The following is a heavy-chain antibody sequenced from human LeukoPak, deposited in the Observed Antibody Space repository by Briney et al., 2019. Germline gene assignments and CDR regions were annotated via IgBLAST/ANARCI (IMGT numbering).Heavy chain of an antibody. CDR2: INPNSGGT. CDR3: ARDGALDY. D-gene: IGHD3-16*01. V-gene: IGHV1-2*02. J-gene: IGHJ4*02. Sequence: ASVKVSCKAAGYTFTGYYIHWVRQAPGQGLEWMGWINPNSGGTDSAQKFQGRVTMTRDTSITTAYMGLSRLRSDDTAVYYCARDGALDYWGQGTLVTVSS. CDR1: GYTFTGYY.